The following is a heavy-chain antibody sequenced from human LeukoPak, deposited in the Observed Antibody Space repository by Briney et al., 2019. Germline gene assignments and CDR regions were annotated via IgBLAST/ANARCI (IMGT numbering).Heavy chain of an antibody. CDR3: ARGKAGGLVDLFDP. Sequence: GGSLRLSCAASGFTFSAYAMMWVRQAPGKGLEWVSSIVATYEGTFYADSVQGRFIISRDNSESTVSLQMDSLRAEDTAVYYCARGKAGGLVDLFDPWGQGTLVTVSS. V-gene: IGHV3-23*01. D-gene: IGHD3/OR15-3a*01. CDR1: GFTFSAYA. J-gene: IGHJ5*02. CDR2: IVATYEGT.